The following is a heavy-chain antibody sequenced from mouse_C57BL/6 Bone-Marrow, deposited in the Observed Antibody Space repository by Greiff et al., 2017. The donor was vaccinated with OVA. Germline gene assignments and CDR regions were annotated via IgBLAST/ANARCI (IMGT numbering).Heavy chain of an antibody. V-gene: IGHV1-72*01. J-gene: IGHJ4*01. CDR2: IVPNSGGT. CDR1: GYTFTSYW. CDR3: ARTPLLGDYAMDY. Sequence: QVQLQQPGAELVKPGASVKLSCKASGYTFTSYWMHWVKQRPGRGLEWIGRIVPNSGGTKYNEKFKSKATLTVDKPSSTAYMQLSSLTSEDSAVYDCARTPLLGDYAMDYWGQGTSVTVSS. D-gene: IGHD4-1*01.